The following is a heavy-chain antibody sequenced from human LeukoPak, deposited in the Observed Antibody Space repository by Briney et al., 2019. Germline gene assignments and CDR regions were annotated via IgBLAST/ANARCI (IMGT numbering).Heavy chain of an antibody. J-gene: IGHJ4*02. V-gene: IGHV4-34*01. CDR3: ARVAADYVWGSYRSPRFDY. CDR1: GGSFSGYY. D-gene: IGHD3-16*02. Sequence: PSETLSLTCAVYGGSFSGYYWSWIRQPPGKGLEWIGEINHSGSTNYNPSLKSRVTISVDTSKNQFSLKLSSVTAADTAVYYCARVAADYVWGSYRSPRFDYWGQGTLVTVSS. CDR2: INHSGST.